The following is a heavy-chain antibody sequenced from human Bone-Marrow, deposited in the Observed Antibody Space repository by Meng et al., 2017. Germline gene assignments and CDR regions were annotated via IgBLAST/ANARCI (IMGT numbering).Heavy chain of an antibody. D-gene: IGHD2-2*01. V-gene: IGHV3-72*01. Sequence: GGSLRLSCAASGFTFSDHYMDWVRQAPGKGLEWVGRTRNKANSYTTEYAASVKGRFTISRDDSKNSLYLQMNSLKTEDTAVYYCASSRSGSTSWDIDYYYYYGMDVWGQGTMVTVSS. CDR1: GFTFSDHY. J-gene: IGHJ6*02. CDR2: TRNKANSYTT. CDR3: ASSRSGSTSWDIDYYYYYGMDV.